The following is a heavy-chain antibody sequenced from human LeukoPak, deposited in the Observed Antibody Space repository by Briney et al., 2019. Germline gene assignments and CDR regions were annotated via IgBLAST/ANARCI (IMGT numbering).Heavy chain of an antibody. D-gene: IGHD6-25*01. J-gene: IGHJ4*02. V-gene: IGHV3-23*01. CDR2: ISGSGGST. CDR1: GFTFSSYA. CDR3: ARDRVKAAELDY. Sequence: GGSLRLSCAASGFTFSSYAMSWVRQAPGKGLEWVSAISGSGGSTYYADSVKGRFTISRDNSKNTLYLQMNSLRTEDTAVYYCARDRVKAAELDYWGQGTLVTVSS.